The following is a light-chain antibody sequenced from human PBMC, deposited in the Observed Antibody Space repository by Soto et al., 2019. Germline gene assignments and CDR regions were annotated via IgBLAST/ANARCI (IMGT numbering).Light chain of an antibody. CDR1: QSVSSSY. Sequence: EIVLTQSPGTLSLSPGERATLDCRASQSVSSSYLAWYQQKPGQAPRLLIYGASSRATGIPDRFSGSGSGTDFTLTISRLETEDFAMYYCHQYGISPPVTFGQGTRLEIK. CDR3: HQYGISPPVT. J-gene: IGKJ5*01. CDR2: GAS. V-gene: IGKV3-20*01.